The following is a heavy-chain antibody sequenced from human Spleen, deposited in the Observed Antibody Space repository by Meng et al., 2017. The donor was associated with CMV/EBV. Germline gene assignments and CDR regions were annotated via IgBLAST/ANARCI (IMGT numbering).Heavy chain of an antibody. CDR1: GYSISSGYY. D-gene: IGHD3-3*01. J-gene: IGHJ6*02. CDR2: MYHSGST. CDR3: ARGSRFLEWLLASYYYYGMDV. Sequence: SETLSLTCTVSGYSISSGYYWGWIRQSPGKGLEWVASMYHSGSTSYNPSLKSRVTISVDTSKNQFSLKLSSVTAADTAAYYCARGSRFLEWLLASYYYYGMDVWGQGTTVTVSS. V-gene: IGHV4-38-2*02.